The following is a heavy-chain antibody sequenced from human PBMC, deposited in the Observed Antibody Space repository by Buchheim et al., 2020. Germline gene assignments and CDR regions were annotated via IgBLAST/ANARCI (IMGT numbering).Heavy chain of an antibody. CDR2: ISYDGSNK. J-gene: IGHJ4*02. D-gene: IGHD3-9*01. CDR3: AKGDILTGYYFDY. V-gene: IGHV3-30*18. CDR1: GFTFSSYG. Sequence: QVQLVESGGGVVQPGRSLRLSCAASGFTFSSYGMHWVRQAPGKGLEWVAVISYDGSNKYYADSVKGRFTISRDNSKKTLYLQMNSLRAEDTAVYYCAKGDILTGYYFDYWGQGTL.